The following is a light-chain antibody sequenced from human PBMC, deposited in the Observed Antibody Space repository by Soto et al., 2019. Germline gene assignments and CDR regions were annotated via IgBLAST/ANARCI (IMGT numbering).Light chain of an antibody. CDR3: QHGYSTPLT. CDR1: QSISTY. CDR2: AAS. J-gene: IGKJ4*01. Sequence: DIQMTQSPSSLSASVGDRVTITCRASQSISTYLHWYQQKPGKALNLLIYAASTLQSGVPSRFSGSGSGTDFTLTISSLQPEDFATYFCQHGYSTPLTFGGGTKVDI. V-gene: IGKV1-39*01.